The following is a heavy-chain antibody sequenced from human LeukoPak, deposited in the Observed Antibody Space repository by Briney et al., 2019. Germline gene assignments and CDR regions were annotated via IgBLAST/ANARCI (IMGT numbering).Heavy chain of an antibody. CDR2: IRGTGTTT. D-gene: IGHD6-19*01. CDR1: AFTFSDHA. CDR3: AKVSWLGTLPSYHFDS. V-gene: IGHV3-23*01. J-gene: IGHJ4*02. Sequence: GGSLRLSCAASAFTFSDHAMSWVRQAPGKGLEWVSAIRGTGTTTFYAASVKGRFTISRDNSKNTADLQMNSLRAEDTAVYYCAKVSWLGTLPSYHFDSCGQGTQVTVSS.